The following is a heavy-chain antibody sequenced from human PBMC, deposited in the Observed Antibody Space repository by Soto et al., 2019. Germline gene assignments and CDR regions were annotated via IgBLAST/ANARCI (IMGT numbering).Heavy chain of an antibody. CDR2: ISAHNGNT. Sequence: QVHLVQSGAEVKKPGASVKVSCQASGYAFTTYGITWVRQAPGQGLEWMGWISAHNGNTNYALKLQGRVTVTRDTSTSTAYMELSRLRSDDTAVYYCARGRYGDYWGQGALVTVSS. D-gene: IGHD1-1*01. CDR3: ARGRYGDY. V-gene: IGHV1-18*01. J-gene: IGHJ4*02. CDR1: GYAFTTYG.